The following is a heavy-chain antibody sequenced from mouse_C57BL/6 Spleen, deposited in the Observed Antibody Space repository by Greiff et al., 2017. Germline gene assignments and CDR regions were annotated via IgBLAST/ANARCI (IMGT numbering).Heavy chain of an antibody. CDR2: IYPGSGST. J-gene: IGHJ4*01. Sequence: VQLQQPGAELVKPGASVKMSCKASGYTFTSSWITWVKQRPGQGLEWIGDIYPGSGSTNYNEKFKGKATLTVDTSSSPAYMQRSSLTSEDPAVYYCARYGLRYAMDYWGQGTSVTVSS. V-gene: IGHV1-55*01. CDR1: GYTFTSSW. D-gene: IGHD1-1*01. CDR3: ARYGLRYAMDY.